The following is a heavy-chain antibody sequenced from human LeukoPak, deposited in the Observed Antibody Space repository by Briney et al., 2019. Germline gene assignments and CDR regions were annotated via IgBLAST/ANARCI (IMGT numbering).Heavy chain of an antibody. D-gene: IGHD6-19*01. V-gene: IGHV4-34*01. J-gene: IGHJ5*02. Sequence: SETLSLTCAVYGGSFSGYYWSWIRQPPGKGLEWIGEINHSGSTNYNPSLKSRVTISVDTSKNQFALKLSSVTAADTAVYYCARGLEEQWLVILRWFDPWGQGTLVTVSS. CDR2: INHSGST. CDR3: ARGLEEQWLVILRWFDP. CDR1: GGSFSGYY.